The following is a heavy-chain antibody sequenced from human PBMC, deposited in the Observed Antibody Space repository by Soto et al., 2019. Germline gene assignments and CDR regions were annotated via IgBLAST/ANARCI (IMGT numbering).Heavy chain of an antibody. CDR1: GYSFTSYW. V-gene: IGHV5-51*01. D-gene: IGHD3-10*01. CDR3: ARRIYGSGSYYNPRYYYYGMDV. J-gene: IGHJ6*02. CDR2: IYPGDSDT. Sequence: GESLKISCKGSGYSFTSYWIGWVRQMPGKGLEWMGIIYPGDSDTRYSPSFQGQVTISADKSISTAYLQWSSLKASDTAMYYCARRIYGSGSYYNPRYYYYGMDVWGQGTTVTVSS.